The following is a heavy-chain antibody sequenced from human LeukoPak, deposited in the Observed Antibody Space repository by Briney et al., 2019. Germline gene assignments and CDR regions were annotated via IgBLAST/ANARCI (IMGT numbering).Heavy chain of an antibody. CDR3: AKAPVTTCRGAYCYPFDY. J-gene: IGHJ4*02. V-gene: IGHV3-23*01. CDR2: ISGSGDYT. CDR1: GFTFSSHG. Sequence: GGTLRLSCAASGFTFSSHGMSWVRQAPGKGLEWVSTISGSGDYTYYADSVKGRFTISRDNSKNTLYLQMNSLRAEDTAVYYCAKAPVTTCRGAYCYPFDYWGQGTLVTVSS. D-gene: IGHD2-21*01.